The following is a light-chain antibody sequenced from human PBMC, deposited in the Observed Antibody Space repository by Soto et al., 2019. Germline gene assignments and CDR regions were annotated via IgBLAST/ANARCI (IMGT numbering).Light chain of an antibody. CDR2: AAS. J-gene: IGKJ1*01. V-gene: IGKV1-27*01. CDR3: QRYNNAPRA. CDR1: QGIYNY. Sequence: DIPMTQSPSSLSASVGDRVTITCRASQGIYNYLAWYQAKPGKVPKRLIYAASTLQSGVPTRFSGSGSGTDFTLTISSLQPEDVGTYYCQRYNNAPRAFGQGTKVDIK.